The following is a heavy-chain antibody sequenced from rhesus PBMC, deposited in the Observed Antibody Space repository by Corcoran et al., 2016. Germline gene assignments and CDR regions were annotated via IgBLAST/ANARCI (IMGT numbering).Heavy chain of an antibody. J-gene: IGHJ4*01. V-gene: IGHV1S2*01. CDR2: INTYNGNT. CDR3: ARVDPSAYVYFDF. Sequence: QVQLVQSGAEVKKPGSSVKVSCKASGYTFTDYYIHWVRQSPRQGLEWMGRINTYNGNTRYAQKFQGRVTMTRDTSTTTVYMELSSLRSEDTAVYYCARVDPSAYVYFDFWGQGVLVTVSS. CDR1: GYTFTDYY. D-gene: IGHD2-39*01.